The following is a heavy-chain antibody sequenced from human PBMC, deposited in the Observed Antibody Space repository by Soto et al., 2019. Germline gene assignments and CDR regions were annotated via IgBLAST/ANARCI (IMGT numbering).Heavy chain of an antibody. Sequence: GGSLRLSCAASGFTFSGSAMHWVRQASGKGLEWVGRIRSKANSYATAYAASVKGRFTISRDDSKNTAYLQMNSLKTEDTAVYYCTRRRYDILTGYYSAFDIWGQGTMVTVSS. D-gene: IGHD3-9*01. J-gene: IGHJ3*02. V-gene: IGHV3-73*01. CDR3: TRRRYDILTGYYSAFDI. CDR2: IRSKANSYAT. CDR1: GFTFSGSA.